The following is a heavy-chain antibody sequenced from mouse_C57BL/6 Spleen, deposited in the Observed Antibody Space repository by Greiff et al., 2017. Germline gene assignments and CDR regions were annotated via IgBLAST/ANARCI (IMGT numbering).Heavy chain of an antibody. J-gene: IGHJ3*01. CDR3: ASDLSTMVTTRGLAY. CDR1: GFSLTSYG. V-gene: IGHV2-6*01. Sequence: QVQLKESGPGLVAPSQSLSITCTVSGFSLTSYGVDWVRQSPGKGLEWLGVIWGVGSTKYNSALKSRLSISKDNSKSQVFLKMNSLQTDDTAMYYCASDLSTMVTTRGLAYWGQGTLVTVSA. CDR2: IWGVGST. D-gene: IGHD2-2*01.